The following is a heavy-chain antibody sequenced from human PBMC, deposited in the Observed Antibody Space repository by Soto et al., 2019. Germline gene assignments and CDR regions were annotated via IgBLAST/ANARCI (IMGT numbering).Heavy chain of an antibody. V-gene: IGHV3-30-3*01. CDR3: ARDGLPDDFRSGGYWFEP. J-gene: IGHJ5*02. CDR2: ISHDGRIE. CDR1: GFTFSTFA. Sequence: GWSLRLSCAASGFTFSTFALHLVRQAPGEGLEWVALISHDGRIEKYADSVKGRFTISRDNSKNTLYMQMESLRLEDTGVYYCARDGLPDDFRSGGYWFEPWGKGTQVTVSS. D-gene: IGHD3-3*01.